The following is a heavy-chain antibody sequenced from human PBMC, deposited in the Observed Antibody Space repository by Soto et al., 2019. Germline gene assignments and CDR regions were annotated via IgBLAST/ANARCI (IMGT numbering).Heavy chain of an antibody. CDR3: ATTIYDFWSGSYYYYGMDV. J-gene: IGHJ6*02. CDR1: GGTFSSYA. D-gene: IGHD3-3*01. CDR2: IIPIFGTA. Sequence: QVQLVQSGAEVKKPGSSVKVSCKASGGTFSSYAISWVRQAPGQGLEWMGGIIPIFGTANYAQKFQGRVTITADESTSTAYMELSSLRSEDTALYYCATTIYDFWSGSYYYYGMDVWGQGTTVTVSS. V-gene: IGHV1-69*01.